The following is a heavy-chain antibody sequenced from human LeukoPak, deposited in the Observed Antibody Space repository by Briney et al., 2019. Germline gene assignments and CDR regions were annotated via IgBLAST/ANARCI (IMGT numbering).Heavy chain of an antibody. CDR1: GLTFSSHW. Sequence: HPGGSLRLSCAASGLTFSSHWMHWVRQAPGKGLVWVSRITNDGSSTTYADSVKGRFTISRDNAKNMLYLQMNSLRAEDTAVYYCARFRDLYSSSSRGENWFDPWGQGTLVTVSS. D-gene: IGHD6-13*01. J-gene: IGHJ5*02. V-gene: IGHV3-74*01. CDR2: ITNDGSST. CDR3: ARFRDLYSSSSRGENWFDP.